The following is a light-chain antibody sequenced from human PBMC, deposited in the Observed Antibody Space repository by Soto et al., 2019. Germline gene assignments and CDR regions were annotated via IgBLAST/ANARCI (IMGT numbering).Light chain of an antibody. CDR1: QSVSSSH. Sequence: DIVLTQSPGTLSLPPGERAILSCSASQSVSSSHLAWYQQKPGQAPRLLIYGASSRATGIPDRFSGSGSGTDLTLTISRLEPEDFAVYYCQQYATSPPALTFGGGTKVEIK. J-gene: IGKJ4*01. CDR2: GAS. V-gene: IGKV3-20*01. CDR3: QQYATSPPALT.